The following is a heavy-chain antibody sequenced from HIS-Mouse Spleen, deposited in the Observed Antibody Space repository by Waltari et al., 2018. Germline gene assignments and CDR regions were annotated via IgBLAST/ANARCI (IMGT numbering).Heavy chain of an antibody. CDR3: AKPYYDFWSGYPYFDY. CDR1: GFTFSSYA. J-gene: IGHJ4*02. V-gene: IGHV3-23*01. Sequence: EVQLLESGGGLVQPGGSLRLSCAASGFTFSSYAMSWVRQAPGKGLEWVSAISGSGGSTYDADSVKGRLTISRDNSKNTLYLQMNSLRAEDTAVYYCAKPYYDFWSGYPYFDYWGQGTLVTVSS. CDR2: ISGSGGST. D-gene: IGHD3-3*01.